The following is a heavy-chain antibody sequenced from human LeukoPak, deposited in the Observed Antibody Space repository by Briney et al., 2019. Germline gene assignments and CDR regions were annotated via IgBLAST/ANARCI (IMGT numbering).Heavy chain of an antibody. J-gene: IGHJ6*03. CDR2: IIPIFGTA. V-gene: IGHV1-69*01. Sequence: GSSVKVSCKASGGTFSSYAISWVRQAPGQGLEWMGGIIPIFGTANCAQKLQGRVTITADESTSTAYMELSSLRSEDTAVYYCARCMADCSSTSCYDYYYYYMDVWGKGTTVTVSS. CDR3: ARCMADCSSTSCYDYYYYYMDV. CDR1: GGTFSSYA. D-gene: IGHD2-2*01.